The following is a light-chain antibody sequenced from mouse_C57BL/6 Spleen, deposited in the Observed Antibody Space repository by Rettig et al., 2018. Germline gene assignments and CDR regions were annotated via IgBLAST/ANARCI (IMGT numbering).Light chain of an antibody. Sequence: PAILSVSPGERVSFSCRASQSIGTSIHWYQQRTNGSPRLLIKYASESISGIPSRFSGSGSGTDFTLSINSVESEDIADYYCQQSNSWPTFGGGTKLEIK. V-gene: IGKV5-48*01. CDR2: YAS. J-gene: IGKJ1*01. CDR3: QQSNSWPT. CDR1: QSIGTS.